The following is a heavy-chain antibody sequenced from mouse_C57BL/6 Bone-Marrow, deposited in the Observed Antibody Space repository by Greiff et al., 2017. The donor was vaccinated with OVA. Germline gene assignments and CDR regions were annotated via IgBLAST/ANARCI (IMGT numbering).Heavy chain of an antibody. CDR3: ARNYDSGFAY. Sequence: VQLQQSGAELVKPGASVKLSCTASGFNIKDYYMHWVKQRTEQGLEWIGRIDPEDGETKYASKFQGKATITADTSSNTAYLQLSSLTSEDTAVYYCARNYDSGFAYWGQGTLVTVSA. D-gene: IGHD2-4*01. J-gene: IGHJ3*01. CDR2: IDPEDGET. V-gene: IGHV14-2*01. CDR1: GFNIKDYY.